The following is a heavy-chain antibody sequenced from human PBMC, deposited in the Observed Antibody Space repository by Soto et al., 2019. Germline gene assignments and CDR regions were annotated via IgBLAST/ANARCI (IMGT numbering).Heavy chain of an antibody. D-gene: IGHD3-22*01. J-gene: IGHJ4*02. Sequence: GGFLRLSCAASGFTFSSYAMGWVRQAPGKGLEWVSAISGSGGSTYYADSVKGRFTISRDNSKNTLYLQMNSLRAEDTAVYYCAKPPYYYDSSGYYYDWGQGTLVTVSS. V-gene: IGHV3-23*01. CDR3: AKPPYYYDSSGYYYD. CDR1: GFTFSSYA. CDR2: ISGSGGST.